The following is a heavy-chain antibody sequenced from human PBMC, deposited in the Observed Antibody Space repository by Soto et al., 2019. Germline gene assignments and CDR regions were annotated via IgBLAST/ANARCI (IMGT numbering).Heavy chain of an antibody. Sequence: QVQLVQSGAEVKKPGASVKVSCKASGYTFTSYYMHWVRQAPGQGLELRGIINPIVGSTSYAQKCHVRVTMTRDTSTSTVYMELSSLRSEDTAVYYCARGMYYYDSSGWTDYWGQGTLVTVSS. CDR1: GYTFTSYY. D-gene: IGHD3-22*01. V-gene: IGHV1-46*01. CDR3: ARGMYYYDSSGWTDY. J-gene: IGHJ4*02. CDR2: INPIVGST.